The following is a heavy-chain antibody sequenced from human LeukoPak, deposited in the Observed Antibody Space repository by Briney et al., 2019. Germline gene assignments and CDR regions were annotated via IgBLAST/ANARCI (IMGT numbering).Heavy chain of an antibody. CDR3: ARGGGGGSPRPSYYYYGMDV. CDR2: IYDSGST. Sequence: PSQTLSLTCAVSGGSISSGGYSWSWIRQPPGRGLEWIVYIYDSGSTYYNPSRKSRVTIGVNRAKNQFSRKLSSVTAPDTAVYYCARGGGGGSPRPSYYYYGMDVWGQGTTVTVSS. D-gene: IGHD2-15*01. V-gene: IGHV4-30-2*01. J-gene: IGHJ6*02. CDR1: GGSISSGGYS.